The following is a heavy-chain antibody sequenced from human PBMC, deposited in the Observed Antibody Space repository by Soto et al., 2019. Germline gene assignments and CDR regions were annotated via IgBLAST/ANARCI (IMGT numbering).Heavy chain of an antibody. V-gene: IGHV3-30*18. CDR1: GFTFSSYG. J-gene: IGHJ6*02. D-gene: IGHD6-13*01. Sequence: QVQLVESGGGVVQPGRSLRLSCAASGFTFSSYGMHWVRQAPGKGLEWVAVISYDGSNKYYADSVKGRFTISRDNSKNTLYLQMNSLRAEDTAVYYCAKATYSSSPYGMDVWGQGTTVTVSS. CDR2: ISYDGSNK. CDR3: AKATYSSSPYGMDV.